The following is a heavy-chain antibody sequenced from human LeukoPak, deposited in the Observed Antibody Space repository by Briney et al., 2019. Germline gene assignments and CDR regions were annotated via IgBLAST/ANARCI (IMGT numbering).Heavy chain of an antibody. J-gene: IGHJ4*02. D-gene: IGHD5-18*01. CDR2: ISGSSTTI. Sequence: GGSLRLSCAASAFPFSSRGMNWVRQAPGKGLEWVSYISGSSTTIYYAESVKGRFTISRVNAENSLYLQMNSLRDEDTAVYYCARNAYGAMGQFDQWGQGTLVTVSS. CDR3: ARNAYGAMGQFDQ. V-gene: IGHV3-48*02. CDR1: AFPFSSRG.